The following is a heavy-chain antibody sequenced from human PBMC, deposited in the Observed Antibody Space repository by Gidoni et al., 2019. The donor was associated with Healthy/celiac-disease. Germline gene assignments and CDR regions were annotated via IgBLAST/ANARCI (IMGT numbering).Heavy chain of an antibody. V-gene: IGHV4-59*01. Sequence: QVQLQESGPGLVKPSEPLSLTFTVSGGSFSSYYWSWIRQPPGKGLEWIGYIYYSGSTNYNPTLKSRVTISVDTSKNQFSLKLSSVTAADTAVYYCARVRDDFWSGYHPRGFDPWGQGTLVTVSS. CDR3: ARVRDDFWSGYHPRGFDP. CDR1: GGSFSSYY. CDR2: IYYSGST. D-gene: IGHD3-3*01. J-gene: IGHJ5*02.